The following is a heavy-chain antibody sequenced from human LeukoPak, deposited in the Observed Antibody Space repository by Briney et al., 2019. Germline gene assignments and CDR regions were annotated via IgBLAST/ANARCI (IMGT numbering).Heavy chain of an antibody. Sequence: SETLSLTCTVSGGSISSYYWSWIRQPPGKGLEWIGYIYYSGSTNYNPSLKSRVTISVDKSKNQFSLKLSSVAAADTAVYYCARGEVGATASEAFDIWGQGTMVTVSS. CDR2: IYYSGST. J-gene: IGHJ3*02. D-gene: IGHD1-26*01. CDR3: ARGEVGATASEAFDI. CDR1: GGSISSYY. V-gene: IGHV4-59*12.